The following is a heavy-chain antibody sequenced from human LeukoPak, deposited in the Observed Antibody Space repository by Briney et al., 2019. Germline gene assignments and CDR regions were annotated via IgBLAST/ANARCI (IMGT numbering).Heavy chain of an antibody. CDR1: GFIVSSNY. J-gene: IGHJ4*02. Sequence: GSLRLSCAASGFIVSSNYMSWVRQPPGKGLEWIGYIYYSGSTNYNPSLKSRVTISVDTSKNQFSLKLSSVTAADTAVYYCARAGRGGYYFDYWGQGTLVTVSS. CDR3: ARAGRGGYYFDY. CDR2: IYYSGST. D-gene: IGHD3-16*01. V-gene: IGHV4-59*02.